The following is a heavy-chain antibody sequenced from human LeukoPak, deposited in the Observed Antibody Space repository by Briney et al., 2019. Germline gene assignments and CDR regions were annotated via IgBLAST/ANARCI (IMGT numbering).Heavy chain of an antibody. V-gene: IGHV3-23*01. D-gene: IGHD6-13*01. Sequence: GGSLRLSCDASGFTFSNYAMNWVRQAPGKGLEWVSTISGAGGVTYHADSVTGRFTISRDNSKNTLYMQMNSLRAEDTAVYYCAKGGQQVAQGIDYWGQGTLVTVSS. J-gene: IGHJ4*02. CDR3: AKGGQQVAQGIDY. CDR1: GFTFSNYA. CDR2: ISGAGGVT.